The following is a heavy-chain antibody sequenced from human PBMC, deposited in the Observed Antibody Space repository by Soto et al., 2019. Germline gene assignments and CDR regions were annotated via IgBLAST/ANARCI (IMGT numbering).Heavy chain of an antibody. V-gene: IGHV3-7*03. Sequence: WGSLRLSCVGSGFTFSSYWMGWVRQTPGKGLEWVATIKADGTEKYYVDSVKGRFTFSRDNAKTSVYLEMNSLRAEDTAVYYCVTAVRGYNANGDLWGQGTTVTVSS. J-gene: IGHJ6*02. D-gene: IGHD5-12*01. CDR3: VTAVRGYNANGDL. CDR1: GFTFSSYW. CDR2: IKADGTEK.